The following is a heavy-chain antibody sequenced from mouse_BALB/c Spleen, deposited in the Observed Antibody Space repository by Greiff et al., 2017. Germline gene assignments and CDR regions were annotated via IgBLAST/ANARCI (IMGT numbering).Heavy chain of an antibody. D-gene: IGHD2-1*01. CDR3: AVYYGNYDY. Sequence: VQLKESGPGLVKPSQSLSLSCTASGYSFTSDYAWNWNRQFPGNIVEWMGYISYSGSTSYNQSLKSRSSFTRDTSKNQFFLQLNSVTTEDTATYYCAVYYGNYDYWGQGTTLTVSS. CDR1: GYSFTSDYA. J-gene: IGHJ2*01. V-gene: IGHV3-2*02. CDR2: ISYSGST.